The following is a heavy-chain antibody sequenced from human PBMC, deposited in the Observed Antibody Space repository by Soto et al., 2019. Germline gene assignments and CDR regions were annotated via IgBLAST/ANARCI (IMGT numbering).Heavy chain of an antibody. CDR3: AKGPSAGVYYFDY. Sequence: GGSLRLSYAASGFTFSSYGMHWVRQAPGKGLEWVAVISYDGSNKYYADSVKGRFTISRDNSKNTLYLQMNSLRAEDTAVYYCAKGPSAGVYYFDYWGQGTLVTVSS. V-gene: IGHV3-30*18. CDR2: ISYDGSNK. D-gene: IGHD3-10*01. J-gene: IGHJ4*02. CDR1: GFTFSSYG.